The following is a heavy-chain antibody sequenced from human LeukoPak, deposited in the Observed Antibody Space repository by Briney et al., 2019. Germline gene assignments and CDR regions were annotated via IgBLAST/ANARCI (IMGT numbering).Heavy chain of an antibody. D-gene: IGHD6-19*01. CDR2: IYYSGNT. Sequence: SETLSLTCTVSGVSISSSNSYWGWIRQPPGKGLEWIGSIYYSGNTYYNASLKSRVTISVDTSKNQFSLKLSSVTAADTAVYYCARSEQWLVPLDHWGQGTLVTVSS. J-gene: IGHJ4*02. V-gene: IGHV4-39*07. CDR1: GVSISSSNSY. CDR3: ARSEQWLVPLDH.